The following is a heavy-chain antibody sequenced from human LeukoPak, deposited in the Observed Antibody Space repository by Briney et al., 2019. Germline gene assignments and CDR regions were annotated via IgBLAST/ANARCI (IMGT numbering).Heavy chain of an antibody. CDR1: GYTFTSYG. CDR2: ISAYNGNT. D-gene: IGHD5-18*01. CDR3: ATVPIQLWAYYYGMDV. Sequence: ASVKVSCKASGYTFTSYGISWVRQAPGQGLEWMGWISAYNGNTNYAQKLQGRVTMTTDTSTSTAYMELRSLRSEDTAVYYCATVPIQLWAYYYGMDVWGQGTTVTVSS. J-gene: IGHJ6*02. V-gene: IGHV1-18*01.